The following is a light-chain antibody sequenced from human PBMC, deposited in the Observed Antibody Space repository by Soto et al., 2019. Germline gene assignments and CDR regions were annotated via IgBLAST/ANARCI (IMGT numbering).Light chain of an antibody. J-gene: IGKJ2*01. V-gene: IGKV1-12*01. CDR2: AAS. CDR1: QTVNTW. Sequence: DIQLTQSPSSVSASVGDRVSITCRASQTVNTWLARFQQKPGKAPKLLIYAASTLQSGVPSRFSGSGSGTGFTLTISRLEPEDFAVYYCQQYGSSPPYTFGQGTMLEIK. CDR3: QQYGSSPPYT.